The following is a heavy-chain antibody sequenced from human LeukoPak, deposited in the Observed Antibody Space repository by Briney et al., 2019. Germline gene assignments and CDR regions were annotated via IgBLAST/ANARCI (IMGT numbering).Heavy chain of an antibody. CDR3: AAAVTTGRAEHY. Sequence: GGSLRLSCAVSGFTFSSYSMNWVRQAPGKGLEWVSSISTTSSYIYYADSVKGRFTISRDNAKNTLYLQINSLSADDTAVYYCAAAVTTGRAEHYWGQGTLVTVSS. V-gene: IGHV3-21*04. CDR1: GFTFSSYS. CDR2: ISTTSSYI. D-gene: IGHD4-17*01. J-gene: IGHJ4*02.